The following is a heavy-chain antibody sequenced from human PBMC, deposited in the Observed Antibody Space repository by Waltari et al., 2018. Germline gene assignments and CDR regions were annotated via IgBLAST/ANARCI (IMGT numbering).Heavy chain of an antibody. CDR3: TTDIMLRVFSNV. J-gene: IGHJ6*02. Sequence: QVQLVQSGAEVRKPGASVKVSCKVSGYSLSELSMHWVRQAPGKGLEWVGGLEPEDEETANAQKFQGRVTMTEDTSTDTAYMELSSLRSDDTAVYYCTTDIMLRVFSNVWGQGTTVTVSS. CDR2: LEPEDEET. CDR1: GYSLSELS. V-gene: IGHV1-24*01. D-gene: IGHD3-10*01.